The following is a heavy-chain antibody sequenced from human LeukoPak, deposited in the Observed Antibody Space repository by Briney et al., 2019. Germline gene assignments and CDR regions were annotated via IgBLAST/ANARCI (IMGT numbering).Heavy chain of an antibody. CDR3: ARLVYGSGSHDY. CDR1: GGSISSYY. V-gene: IGHV4-59*01. D-gene: IGHD3-10*01. Sequence: SETLSLTCTVSGGSISSYYWSWIRQPPGKGWRWIGYIYYSGSTNYNPSLKSRVTISVDTSKNQFSLKLSSVTAADTAVYYCARLVYGSGSHDYWGQGTLVTVSS. CDR2: IYYSGST. J-gene: IGHJ4*02.